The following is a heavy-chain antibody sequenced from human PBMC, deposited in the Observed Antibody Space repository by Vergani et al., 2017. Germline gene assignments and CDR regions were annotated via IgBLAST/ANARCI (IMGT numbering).Heavy chain of an antibody. V-gene: IGHV3-33*01. CDR1: GFTFSSYG. CDR2: IWYDGSNK. J-gene: IGHJ5*02. D-gene: IGHD6-13*01. Sequence: QVQLAESGGGVVQPGRSLRLSCAASGFTFSSYGMHWVRQAPGKGLEWVAVIWYDGSNKYYADSVKGRFTISRDNSKNTLYLQMNSLRAEDTAVYYCARAVTLAAAGTWDFDPWGQGTLVTVSS. CDR3: ARAVTLAAAGTWDFDP.